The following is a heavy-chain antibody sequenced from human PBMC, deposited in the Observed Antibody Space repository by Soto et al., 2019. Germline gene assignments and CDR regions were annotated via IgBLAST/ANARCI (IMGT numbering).Heavy chain of an antibody. CDR1: GLTFEHSG. V-gene: IGHV3-9*01. J-gene: IGHJ4*02. D-gene: IGHD3-10*01. CDR3: HAAGCGPEFF. CDR2: ISWDSKTI. Sequence: EVQLVESGGDLVQPGRSLRLSCVASGLTFEHSGMHWVRQAPGKGLAWVAGISWDSKTIAYADSVKGRFAISRDNAKKSLSLQMRSLRTADTALYYCHAAGCGPEFFWGQGTQVTVSS.